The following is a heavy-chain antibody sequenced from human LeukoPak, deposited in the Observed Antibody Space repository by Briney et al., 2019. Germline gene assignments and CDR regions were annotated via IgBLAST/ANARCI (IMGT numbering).Heavy chain of an antibody. CDR1: DDSISDYY. CDR3: ARAAYTKDWFDP. CDR2: FHNSGTS. D-gene: IGHD1-1*01. V-gene: IGHV4-59*01. Sequence: SETLSLTCTVSDDSISDYYRGWIRQPPGKGLEWIGYFHNSGTSTYNPSLKSRVTISVDTSKNQFSLKLSSVTAADTAVYYCARAAYTKDWFDPWGQGTLVTVSS. J-gene: IGHJ5*02.